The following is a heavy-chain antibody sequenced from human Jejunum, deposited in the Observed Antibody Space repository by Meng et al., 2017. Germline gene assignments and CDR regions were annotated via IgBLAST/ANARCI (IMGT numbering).Heavy chain of an antibody. CDR1: GDTVSNEGDA. D-gene: IGHD2-2*01. Sequence: SETLSLTCVISGDTVSNEGDAWSWIRQSPLRGLEWLGRTYFRSKWFYDYAPSVKSRITVKPDASKNQFSLELRSVTPDDSAIYCYARDPQYALSIFDFWGPGTLVTVSS. J-gene: IGHJ4*02. V-gene: IGHV6-1*01. CDR3: ARDPQYALSIFDF. CDR2: TYFRSKWFY.